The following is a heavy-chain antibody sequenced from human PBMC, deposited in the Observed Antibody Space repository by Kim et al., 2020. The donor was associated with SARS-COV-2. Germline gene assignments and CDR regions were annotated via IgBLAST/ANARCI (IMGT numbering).Heavy chain of an antibody. V-gene: IGHV3-21*01. D-gene: IGHD2-2*01. CDR1: GFTFSSYS. CDR2: ISSSSSYI. Sequence: GGSLRLSCAASGFTFSSYSMNWVRQAPGKGLEWVSSISSSSSYIYYADSVKGRFTISRDNAKNSLYLQMNSLRAEDTAVYYCARDLRVYCSSTSCPRGYYYYGMDVWGQGTTVTVSS. CDR3: ARDLRVYCSSTSCPRGYYYYGMDV. J-gene: IGHJ6*02.